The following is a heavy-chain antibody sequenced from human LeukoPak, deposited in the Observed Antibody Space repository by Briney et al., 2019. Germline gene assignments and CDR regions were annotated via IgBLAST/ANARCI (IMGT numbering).Heavy chain of an antibody. J-gene: IGHJ6*03. V-gene: IGHV3-23*01. D-gene: IGHD3-22*01. CDR1: GFTFSSYA. CDR3: ARVVPDSSGSSYYYYYMDV. Sequence: GGSLRLSCAASGFTFSSYAMSWVRQAPGKGLEWVSTISGSGGSTYYADSVKGRFTISRDNSKNTLYLQMNSLRAEDTAVYYCARVVPDSSGSSYYYYYMDVWGKGTTVTISS. CDR2: ISGSGGST.